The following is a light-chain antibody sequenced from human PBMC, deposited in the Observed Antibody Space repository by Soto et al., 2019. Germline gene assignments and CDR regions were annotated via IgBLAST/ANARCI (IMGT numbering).Light chain of an antibody. J-gene: IGKJ5*01. CDR3: QQYFTSPIT. CDR1: HSVSRNY. CDR2: DAS. Sequence: EIVLTQSPGTLSLSPGERATLSCRASHSVSRNYLAWFQKKPGQAPRLLIYDASTRATGIPDKFGGSGSGTDFTLTISRLEPEDFAVYFCQQYFTSPITFGQGTRLEIK. V-gene: IGKV3-20*01.